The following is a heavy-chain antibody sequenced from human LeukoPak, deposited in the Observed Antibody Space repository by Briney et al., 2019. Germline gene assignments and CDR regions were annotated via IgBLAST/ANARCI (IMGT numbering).Heavy chain of an antibody. Sequence: KTSETLSFTCTVSGGSISSYYWSWIRQPPGKGLEWIGYIYYSGNTDSNPSLKSRVTISVDTSKNQFSLKLSSVTAADTAVYYCARTYCSGGSCHFDYWGQGTLVTVSS. D-gene: IGHD2-15*01. V-gene: IGHV4-59*08. CDR2: IYYSGNT. CDR1: GGSISSYY. CDR3: ARTYCSGGSCHFDY. J-gene: IGHJ4*02.